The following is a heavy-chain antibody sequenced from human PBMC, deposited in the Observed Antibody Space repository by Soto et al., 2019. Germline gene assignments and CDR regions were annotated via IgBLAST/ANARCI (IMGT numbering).Heavy chain of an antibody. D-gene: IGHD1-20*01. CDR2: ISSSGSTI. J-gene: IGHJ1*01. CDR3: THNKNFKL. V-gene: IGHV3-48*01. Sequence: GSLRLSCAASGFTFNNYNMNWVRQAPGKGLEWVSYISSSGSTIYYADSVKGRFTISRDNAKDSLYLQMNSLRAEDTAVYYCTHNKNFKLWGQGTLVTVSS. CDR1: GFTFNNYN.